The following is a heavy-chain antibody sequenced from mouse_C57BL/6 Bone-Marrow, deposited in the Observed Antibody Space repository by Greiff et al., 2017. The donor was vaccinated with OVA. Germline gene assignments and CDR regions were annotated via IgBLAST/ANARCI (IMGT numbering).Heavy chain of an antibody. J-gene: IGHJ2*01. CDR3: GSITTVVATPHFDY. V-gene: IGHV1-81*01. D-gene: IGHD1-1*01. CDR1: GYTFTSYG. Sequence: VQLQQSGAELARPGASVKLSCKASGYTFTSYGISWVKQRTGQGLEWIGEIYPRSGNTYYNEKFKGKATLTADKSSSTAYMELRSLTSEDSAVYFCGSITTVVATPHFDYWGQGTTLTVSS. CDR2: IYPRSGNT.